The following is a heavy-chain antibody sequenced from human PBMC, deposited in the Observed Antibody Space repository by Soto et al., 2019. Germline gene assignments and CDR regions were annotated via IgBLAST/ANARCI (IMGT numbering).Heavy chain of an antibody. CDR3: VRSRQMESGNDYGLDV. D-gene: IGHD1-1*01. J-gene: IGHJ6*02. V-gene: IGHV4-30-4*01. CDR2: YHSGGST. Sequence: QVQLQESGSGLVKPSQSLSLTCTVSGVSLNTADTWWSWIRQSPGKGLEFIGYYHSGGSTYYDASFSSRVIISADTSNSQFSLKLSSVTVADTAVYFCVRSRQMESGNDYGLDVWGQWTKVTVSS. CDR1: GVSLNTADTW.